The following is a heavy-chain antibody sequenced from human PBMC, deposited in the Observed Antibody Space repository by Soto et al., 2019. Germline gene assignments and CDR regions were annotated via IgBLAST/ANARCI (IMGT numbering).Heavy chain of an antibody. V-gene: IGHV3-11*01. D-gene: IGHD6-13*01. CDR2: ISSSGSTI. Sequence: GGSLRLSCAASGFTFSDYYMSWIRQAPGKGLEWVSYISSSGSTIYYADSVKGRFTISRDNAKNSLYLQMNSLRAEDTAVYYCARAIAAAGTRDAFDIWGQGTMVTVSS. CDR3: ARAIAAAGTRDAFDI. CDR1: GFTFSDYY. J-gene: IGHJ3*02.